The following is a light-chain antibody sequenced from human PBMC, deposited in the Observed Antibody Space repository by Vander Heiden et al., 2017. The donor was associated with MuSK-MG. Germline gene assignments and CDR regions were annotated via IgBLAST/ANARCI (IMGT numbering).Light chain of an antibody. CDR2: DNN. Sequence: QSVLTQPPSVSAAPGQKVTISCSGSSSNIGNKYVSWYQQLPGTAPKLLMYDNNKRPSGIPDRFAGSKSGTSATLGITGLQTGDEADYYCGTWDSSLSAVVFGGGTKLTVL. CDR3: GTWDSSLSAVV. J-gene: IGLJ2*01. V-gene: IGLV1-51*01. CDR1: SSNIGNKY.